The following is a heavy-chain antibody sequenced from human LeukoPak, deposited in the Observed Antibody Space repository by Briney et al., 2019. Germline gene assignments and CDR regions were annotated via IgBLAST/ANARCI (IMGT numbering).Heavy chain of an antibody. V-gene: IGHV4-30-4*08. D-gene: IGHD3-10*01. CDR1: GGSISSGDYY. J-gene: IGHJ5*02. CDR3: AREKDVDYYGAWSYYNWFDP. Sequence: PSQTLSLTCTVSGGSISSGDYYWSWIRQPPGKGLEWIGYIYYSGSTYYNPSLKSRLTISVDTSKNQFSLKLSSVTAADTAVYYCAREKDVDYYGAWSYYNWFDPWGQGTLVTVSS. CDR2: IYYSGST.